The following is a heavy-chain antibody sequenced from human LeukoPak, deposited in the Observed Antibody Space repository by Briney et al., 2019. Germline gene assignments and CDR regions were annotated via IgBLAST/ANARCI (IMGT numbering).Heavy chain of an antibody. J-gene: IGHJ4*02. Sequence: GGSLRLSCAASGFTFGDYAMHWVRQAPGKGLEWVSGISWNSGSIGYADSVKGRFTISRDNAKNSLYLQMNSLRAEDTAVYYCARRASSLYYYDSSGPRGVYFDYWGQGTLVTVSS. V-gene: IGHV3-9*01. CDR1: GFTFGDYA. D-gene: IGHD3-22*01. CDR2: ISWNSGSI. CDR3: ARRASSLYYYDSSGPRGVYFDY.